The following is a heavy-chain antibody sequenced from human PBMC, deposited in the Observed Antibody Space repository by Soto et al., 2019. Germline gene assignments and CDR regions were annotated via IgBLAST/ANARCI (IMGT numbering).Heavy chain of an antibody. Sequence: EVQLLESGGGLVQPGASLRLSCAASGFTFSSYAMSWVRQAPGKGLEWVSAISGSGGSTYYADSVKGRFTISRDNSKNTLYLQMNSLRAEDTAVYYCAKDLTAPGWFDPWGQGTLVTFSS. V-gene: IGHV3-23*01. CDR2: ISGSGGST. D-gene: IGHD5-18*01. CDR1: GFTFSSYA. CDR3: AKDLTAPGWFDP. J-gene: IGHJ5*02.